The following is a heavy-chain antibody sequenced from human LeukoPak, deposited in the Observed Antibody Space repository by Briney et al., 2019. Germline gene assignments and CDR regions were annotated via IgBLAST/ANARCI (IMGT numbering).Heavy chain of an antibody. D-gene: IGHD3-10*01. J-gene: IGHJ6*02. V-gene: IGHV1-24*01. CDR1: GYTLTELS. CDR3: ATIKRGSYYYGMDV. Sequence: GASVKVSCKVSGYTLTELSMHWVRQAPGKGLEWMGGFDPEDGETIHAQKFQGRVTMTEDTSTDTAYMELSSLRSEDTAVYYCATIKRGSYYYGMDVGGQGTTVTVSS. CDR2: FDPEDGET.